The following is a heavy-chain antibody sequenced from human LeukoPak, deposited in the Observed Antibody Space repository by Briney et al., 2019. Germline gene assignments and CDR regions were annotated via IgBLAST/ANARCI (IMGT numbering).Heavy chain of an antibody. V-gene: IGHV1-46*01. CDR2: INPGTGST. Sequence: ASVNVSCKASGYTFTTYDTHWVRQAPGQGLEWMGLINPGTGSTSYAQKFQGRVTMTRDTSTSTVYMELSSLRSEDTAIFYCARPKSGTYNCFDYWGQGTLVTVSS. D-gene: IGHD1-26*01. CDR1: GYTFTTYD. J-gene: IGHJ4*02. CDR3: ARPKSGTYNCFDY.